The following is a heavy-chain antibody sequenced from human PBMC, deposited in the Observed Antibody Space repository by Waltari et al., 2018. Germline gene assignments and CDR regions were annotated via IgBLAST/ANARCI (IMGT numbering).Heavy chain of an antibody. J-gene: IGHJ4*02. V-gene: IGHV3-7*01. D-gene: IGHD3-9*01. CDR2: IKQDGSET. Sequence: EVQLVESGGGLVQPGGSLRLSCAASGLSFGDSWVSWVRQAPGKGREWVAKIKQDGSETFYVESVKGRFTISRDNAKNLLYLQMNSLRVEDTAVYFCAMTGRLGTGLPWDWGQGTLVTVSS. CDR1: GLSFGDSW. CDR3: AMTGRLGTGLPWD.